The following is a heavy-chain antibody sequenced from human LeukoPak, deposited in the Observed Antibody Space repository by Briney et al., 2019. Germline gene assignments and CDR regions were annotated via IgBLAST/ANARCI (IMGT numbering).Heavy chain of an antibody. V-gene: IGHV1-2*02. CDR1: GYTFTGYY. CDR3: ARAPGASYSGYDLGFDY. Sequence: GASVKVSCKASGYTFTGYYMHWVRQAPGQGLEWMGWINPNSGGTNYAQKFQGRVTMTRDTSISTAYMELSRLRSDDTAVYYCARAPGASYSGYDLGFDYWGQGTLVTVSS. J-gene: IGHJ4*02. D-gene: IGHD5-12*01. CDR2: INPNSGGT.